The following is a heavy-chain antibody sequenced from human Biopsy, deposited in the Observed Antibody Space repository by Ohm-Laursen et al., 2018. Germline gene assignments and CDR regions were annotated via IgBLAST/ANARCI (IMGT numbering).Heavy chain of an antibody. Sequence: SDTLSLTCTVSGDSVTKYYWSWIRQPPGKGLEWIGHIYYSVMTNYNPSLQSRVSISVDTSRNQVSLTLSSVTAADTAVYYCARELGNGMDVWGQGTPVTVSS. CDR1: GDSVTKYY. J-gene: IGHJ6*02. CDR2: IYYSVMT. V-gene: IGHV4-59*02. CDR3: ARELGNGMDV.